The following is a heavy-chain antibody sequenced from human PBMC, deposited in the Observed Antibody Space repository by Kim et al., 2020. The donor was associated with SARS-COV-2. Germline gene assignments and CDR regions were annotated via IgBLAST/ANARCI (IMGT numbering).Heavy chain of an antibody. Sequence: SNEATAKGRFTISRDNAKNTLYRQMNSLRAEDTALYYCARGDSSGDAFDIWGQGTMVTVSS. D-gene: IGHD3-22*01. CDR3: ARGDSSGDAFDI. J-gene: IGHJ3*02. V-gene: IGHV3-74*01.